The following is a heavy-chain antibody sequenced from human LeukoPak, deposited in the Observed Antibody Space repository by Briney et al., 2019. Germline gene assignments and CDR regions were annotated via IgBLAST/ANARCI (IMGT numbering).Heavy chain of an antibody. CDR2: ISGSGGNT. CDR1: GFTFSSYA. CDR3: AKARAYYDFWSGPVLHFYYMDV. Sequence: QPGGSRRLSCAASGFTFSSYAMSWVRQAPGKGLEWVSAISGSGGNTYYADSVKGRFTISRDNSKNTLYLQMNSLRAEDTAVYYCAKARAYYDFWSGPVLHFYYMDVWGKGTTVTVSS. V-gene: IGHV3-23*01. J-gene: IGHJ6*03. D-gene: IGHD3-3*01.